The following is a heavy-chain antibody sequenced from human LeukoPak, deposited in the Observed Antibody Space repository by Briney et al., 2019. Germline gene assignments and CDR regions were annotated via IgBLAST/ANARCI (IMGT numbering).Heavy chain of an antibody. J-gene: IGHJ4*02. D-gene: IGHD5-24*01. V-gene: IGHV3-23*01. CDR2: ISGSGDT. CDR1: GFTFSSYV. CDR3: AKDRDPPRDGYNLGGFDY. Sequence: GGSLRLSCAASGFTFSSYVMSWVRQAPGKGLGGVSSISGSGDTPYADSVEGRFTISRDNSKNPLFLQMSSLRGEDTAVYYCAKDRDPPRDGYNLGGFDYWGQGTLVTVSS.